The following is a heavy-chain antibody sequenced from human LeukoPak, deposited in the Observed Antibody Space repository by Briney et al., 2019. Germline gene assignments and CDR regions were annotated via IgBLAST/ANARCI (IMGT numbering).Heavy chain of an antibody. CDR3: AKDRSVAAAGYYYYGMDV. D-gene: IGHD6-13*01. CDR1: GFTFSSYG. V-gene: IGHV3-30*18. J-gene: IGHJ6*02. CDR2: ISYDGSNK. Sequence: GGSLRLSCAASGFTFSSYGMHWVRQAPGKGLEWVAVISYDGSNKYYADSAKGRFTISRDNSKNTLYLQMNSLRAEDTAVYYCAKDRSVAAAGYYYYGMDVWGQGTTVTVSS.